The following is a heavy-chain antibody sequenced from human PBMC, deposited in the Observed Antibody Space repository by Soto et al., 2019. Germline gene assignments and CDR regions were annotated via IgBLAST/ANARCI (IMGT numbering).Heavy chain of an antibody. CDR2: VTGDGHTI. J-gene: IGHJ4*02. Sequence: GGSLRLSCAASGFTFANSWMHWIRQAPGKGPEWVSRVTGDGHTIQYAGSVKGRFTVSRDNAKNTLYLQMNSLRAEDTAVYYCATAEVDYWGPGTLVTVSS. CDR3: ATAEVDY. V-gene: IGHV3-74*01. CDR1: GFTFANSW.